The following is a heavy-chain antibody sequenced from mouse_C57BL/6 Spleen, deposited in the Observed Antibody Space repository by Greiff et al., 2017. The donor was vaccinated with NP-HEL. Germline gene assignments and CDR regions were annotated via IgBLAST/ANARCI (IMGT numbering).Heavy chain of an antibody. CDR2: IYPGDGDT. J-gene: IGHJ2*01. CDR3: ARGASYYSFDD. V-gene: IGHV1-82*01. D-gene: IGHD2-10*01. Sequence: VQLQQSGPELVKPGASVKISCKASGYAFSSSWMNWVKQRPGKGLEWIGRIYPGDGDTNYNGKFKGKATLTADKSSSTAYMQLSSLTSEDSAVYFCARGASYYSFDDWGQGTTLTVSS. CDR1: GYAFSSSW.